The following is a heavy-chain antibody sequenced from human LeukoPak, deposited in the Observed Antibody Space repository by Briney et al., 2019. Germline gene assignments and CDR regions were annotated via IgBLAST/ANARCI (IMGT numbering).Heavy chain of an antibody. Sequence: GGSLRLSCAASGFTFSSYSMNWVRQAPGKGLEWVSYISNSGSTTYYADSVKGRFTISRDNAKNSLYLQMNSLRVEDTAAYYCARGGTAVARGEYWGQGTLVTVSS. D-gene: IGHD6-19*01. J-gene: IGHJ4*02. CDR1: GFTFSSYS. CDR2: ISNSGSTT. V-gene: IGHV3-48*01. CDR3: ARGGTAVARGEY.